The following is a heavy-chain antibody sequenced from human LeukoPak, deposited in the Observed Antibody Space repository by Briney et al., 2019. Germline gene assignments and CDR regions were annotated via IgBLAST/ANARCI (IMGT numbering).Heavy chain of an antibody. CDR2: ISGSGGTT. J-gene: IGHJ6*03. Sequence: GGSLRLSCAASGFTFSSYVMSWVRQAPGKGLEWVSTISGSGGTTYYADSVKGRFTISRDNAKNSLYLQMNSLRAEDTAVYYCARESTSSAYYYYYYMDVWGKGTTVTVSS. CDR3: ARESTSSAYYYYYYMDV. D-gene: IGHD2-2*01. V-gene: IGHV3-23*01. CDR1: GFTFSSYV.